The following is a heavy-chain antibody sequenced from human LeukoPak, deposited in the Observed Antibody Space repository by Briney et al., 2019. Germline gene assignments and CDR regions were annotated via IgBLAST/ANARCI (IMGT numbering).Heavy chain of an antibody. J-gene: IGHJ4*02. CDR2: ISGSGGST. CDR3: AKDDRIWLREYSSFQDY. Sequence: GGSLRLSCAASGFTFSSYAMSWVRQAPGKGLEWVSTISGSGGSTYYADSVKGRFTISRDNSKSTLYLQMNSLRAEDTAVYCCAKDDRIWLREYSSFQDYWGQGTLVTVSS. CDR1: GFTFSSYA. V-gene: IGHV3-23*01. D-gene: IGHD6-6*01.